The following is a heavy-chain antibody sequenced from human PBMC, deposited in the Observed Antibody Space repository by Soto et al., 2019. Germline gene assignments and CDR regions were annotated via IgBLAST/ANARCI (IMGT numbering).Heavy chain of an antibody. CDR3: ARPYYYGSGRYYTSSYWFDP. CDR1: GYGFTSYW. V-gene: IGHV5-51*01. J-gene: IGHJ5*02. Sequence: GESLKVSCKGSGYGFTSYWIGWVRQMPGKSLEWMGIIYPGDSDTRYSPSFQGQVTISADKSISTAYLQWSSLKASDTAMYYCARPYYYGSGRYYTSSYWFDPWGQGTLVTVSS. D-gene: IGHD3-10*01. CDR2: IYPGDSDT.